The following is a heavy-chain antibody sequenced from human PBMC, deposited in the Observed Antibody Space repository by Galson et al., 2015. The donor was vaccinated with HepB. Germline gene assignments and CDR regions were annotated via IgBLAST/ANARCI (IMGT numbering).Heavy chain of an antibody. CDR1: GFTFSSYA. Sequence: SLRLSCAASGFTFSSYAMHWVRQAPGKGLEWVAVISYDGSNKYYADSVKGRFTISRDNSKNTLYLQMNSLRAEDTAVYYCARGIVKYSSSWIYYYYDYGMDVWGQGTTVTVSS. D-gene: IGHD6-13*01. CDR3: ARGIVKYSSSWIYYYYDYGMDV. V-gene: IGHV3-30*04. CDR2: ISYDGSNK. J-gene: IGHJ6*02.